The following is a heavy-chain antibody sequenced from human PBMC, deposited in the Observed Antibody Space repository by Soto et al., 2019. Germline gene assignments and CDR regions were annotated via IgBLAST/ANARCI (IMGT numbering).Heavy chain of an antibody. Sequence: QITLKESGPTLVKPTQTLTLTCTFSGFSLTTSGVGVGWIRQPPGKALEWLALIYWDDDKRYSPSLESRLTVNKDTSNNQAVLTMTNMDPVDTATYYCAHRPIYGSGSHFDYWGQGTLVTVSS. D-gene: IGHD3-10*01. V-gene: IGHV2-5*02. CDR2: IYWDDDK. CDR1: GFSLTTSGVG. CDR3: AHRPIYGSGSHFDY. J-gene: IGHJ4*02.